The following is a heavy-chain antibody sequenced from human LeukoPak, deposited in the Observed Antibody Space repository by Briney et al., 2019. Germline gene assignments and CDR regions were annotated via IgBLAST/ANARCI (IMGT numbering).Heavy chain of an antibody. CDR2: INHSRST. CDR1: GVSFSGYY. D-gene: IGHD2-2*01. V-gene: IGHV4-34*01. CDR3: ARVASRKDYFDY. J-gene: IGHJ4*02. Sequence: SETLSLTCAVYGVSFSGYYWSWIRQPPRKGLEWIGEINHSRSTHYTPSLKSRVTISVEPSKNQFSLKLSSVTAADTAVYYCARVASRKDYFDYWGQGTLVTVSS.